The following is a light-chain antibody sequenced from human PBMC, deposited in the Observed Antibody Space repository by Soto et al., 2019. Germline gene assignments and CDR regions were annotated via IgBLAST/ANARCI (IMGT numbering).Light chain of an antibody. V-gene: IGKV1-5*03. J-gene: IGKJ1*01. CDR3: QQYNSYSL. CDR2: KAS. CDR1: PRISRK. Sequence: DIQIRQFPSTMSASVGDRVTITCRASPRISRKMAWYQQKPGKAPKLLNYKASSLESGVPSRFSGSGSGTEFTLTISSLQPDDFATYYCQQYNSYSLFGRGTKVDI.